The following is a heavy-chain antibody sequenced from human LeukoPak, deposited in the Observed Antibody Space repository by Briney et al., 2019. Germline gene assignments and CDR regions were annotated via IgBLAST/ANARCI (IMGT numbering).Heavy chain of an antibody. V-gene: IGHV4-39*01. CDR2: IYYSGST. Sequence: SETLSLTCTVSGGSISSSSYYWGWIRQPPGKGLEWIGSIYYSGSTYYNPSLKSRVTISVDTSKNQFSLRLSSVTAADTAVYYCARRYCSSTSCLLSWFDPWGQGTLVTVSS. J-gene: IGHJ5*02. CDR3: ARRYCSSTSCLLSWFDP. CDR1: GGSISSSSYY. D-gene: IGHD2-2*01.